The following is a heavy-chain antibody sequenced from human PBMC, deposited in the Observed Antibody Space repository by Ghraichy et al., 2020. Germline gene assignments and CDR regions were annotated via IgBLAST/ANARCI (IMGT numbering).Heavy chain of an antibody. CDR3: VKGREAVGRFDY. D-gene: IGHD6-13*01. J-gene: IGHJ4*02. CDR2: ISSNGDST. CDR1: GFTFNNYP. V-gene: IGHV3-64D*06. Sequence: RGSLRLSCSASGFTFNNYPMHWVRQAPGRGLEYVSLISSNGDSTYYADSVRGRFTISRDNSKNTLYLQMSSLRAEDTAVYYCVKGREAVGRFDYWGQGTLVTVSS.